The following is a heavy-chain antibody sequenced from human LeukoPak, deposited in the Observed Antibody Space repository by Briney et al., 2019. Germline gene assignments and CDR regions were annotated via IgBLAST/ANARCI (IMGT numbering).Heavy chain of an antibody. Sequence: SETLSLTCAVYGGSFSGYYWGWIRQPPGKGLEWIGEINHSGSTNYNPSLKSRVTISVDTSKNQFSLKLSSVTAADTAVYYCARAAGIAAAGTENYYFDYWGQGTLVTVSS. CDR2: INHSGST. CDR1: GGSFSGYY. J-gene: IGHJ4*02. V-gene: IGHV4-34*01. CDR3: ARAAGIAAAGTENYYFDY. D-gene: IGHD6-13*01.